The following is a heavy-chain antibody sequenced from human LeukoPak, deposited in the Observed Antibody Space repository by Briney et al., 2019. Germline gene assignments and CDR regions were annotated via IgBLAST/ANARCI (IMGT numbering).Heavy chain of an antibody. D-gene: IGHD1-7*01. CDR2: IYYSGST. CDR3: ARARELQYYFDY. V-gene: IGHV4-30-4*08. Sequence: SQTLSLTCTVSGGSICSGDYYWSWIRQPPGKGLEWIGYIYYSGSTYYNPSLKSRVTISVDTSKNQFSLKLSSVTAADTAVYYCARARELQYYFDYWGQGTLVTVSS. J-gene: IGHJ4*02. CDR1: GGSICSGDYY.